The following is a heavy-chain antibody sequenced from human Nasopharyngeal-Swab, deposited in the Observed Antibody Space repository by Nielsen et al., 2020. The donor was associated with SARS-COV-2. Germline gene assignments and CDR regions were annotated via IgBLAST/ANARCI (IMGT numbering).Heavy chain of an antibody. J-gene: IGHJ6*03. D-gene: IGHD2-2*01. V-gene: IGHV3-43*02. CDR3: AKAHCSSTSCYHRGGPMDV. Sequence: WIRQPPGKGLEWVSLISGDGGSTYYADSVKGRFTTSRDNSKNSLYLQMNSLRTEDTALYYCAKAHCSSTSCYHRGGPMDVWGKGTTVTVSS. CDR2: ISGDGGST.